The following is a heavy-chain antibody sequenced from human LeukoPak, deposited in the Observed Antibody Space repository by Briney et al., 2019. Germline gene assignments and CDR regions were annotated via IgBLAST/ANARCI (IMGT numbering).Heavy chain of an antibody. CDR2: IYYSGST. D-gene: IGHD6-6*01. J-gene: IGHJ4*02. CDR1: GGSISSYY. V-gene: IGHV4-59*08. Sequence: PSETLSLTCTVSGGSISSYYWSWIRQPPGKGLEWIGYIYYSGSTNYNPSLKSRVTISVDTSKNQFSLKLSSVTAADTAVYYCARHRRPQPFDYWGQGTLVTVSS. CDR3: ARHRRPQPFDY.